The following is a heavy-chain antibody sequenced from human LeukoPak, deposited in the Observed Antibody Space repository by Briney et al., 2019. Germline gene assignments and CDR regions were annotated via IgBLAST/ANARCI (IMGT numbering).Heavy chain of an antibody. Sequence: PGGSLRLSCAASGFAFSSYGMSWVRQAPGKGLEWVSAISGSGGSTYYADSVKGRFTISRDNSKNTLYLQMNSLRAEDTALYYCARHRTASDYWGQGTLVTVSS. CDR1: GFAFSSYG. CDR3: ARHRTASDY. V-gene: IGHV3-23*01. CDR2: ISGSGGST. D-gene: IGHD3-16*02. J-gene: IGHJ4*02.